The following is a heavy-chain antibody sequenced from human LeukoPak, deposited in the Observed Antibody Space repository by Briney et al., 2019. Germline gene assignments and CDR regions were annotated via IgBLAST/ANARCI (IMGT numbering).Heavy chain of an antibody. CDR1: GFTFSSYS. J-gene: IGHJ4*02. D-gene: IGHD3-10*01. Sequence: GGSLRLSCAASGFTFSSYSMNWVRQAPGKGLEWVSYISSSSSTIYYADSVKGRFTISKDNAKNTLFLQMNGLRAEDTAVYYCAKDNAYYYADYWGQGTLVTVSS. V-gene: IGHV3-48*04. CDR2: ISSSSSTI. CDR3: AKDNAYYYADY.